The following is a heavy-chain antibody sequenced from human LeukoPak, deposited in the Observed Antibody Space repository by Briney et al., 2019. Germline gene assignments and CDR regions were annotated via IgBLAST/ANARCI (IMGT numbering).Heavy chain of an antibody. V-gene: IGHV3-30*04. D-gene: IGHD2-21*02. CDR2: ISYDGSNK. CDR1: GFTFSSYA. J-gene: IGHJ4*02. Sequence: GGSLRLSYAASGFTFSSYAMHWVRQAPGKGLEWVAVISYDGSNKYYADSVKGRFTISRDNSKNTLYLQMNSLRAEDTAVYYCARAYCGGDCYSCDYWGQGTLVTVSS. CDR3: ARAYCGGDCYSCDY.